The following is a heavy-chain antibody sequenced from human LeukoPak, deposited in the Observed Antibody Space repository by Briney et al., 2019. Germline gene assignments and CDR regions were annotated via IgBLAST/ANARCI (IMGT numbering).Heavy chain of an antibody. J-gene: IGHJ4*02. CDR1: GYSISSGYF. Sequence: SETLSLTCTVSGYSISSGYFWGWIRQSPGKGLEWIGTIHRSGPTYYNPSLKSRVTLSVDTSKNQFSLKLTSLTAADTAVYYCASDAVVAATPFDYWGQGTLVTVSS. V-gene: IGHV4-38-2*02. CDR3: ASDAVVAATPFDY. CDR2: IHRSGPT. D-gene: IGHD2-15*01.